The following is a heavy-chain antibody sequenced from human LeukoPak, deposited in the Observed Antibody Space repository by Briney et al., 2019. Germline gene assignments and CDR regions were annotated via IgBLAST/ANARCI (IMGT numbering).Heavy chain of an antibody. Sequence: GSGKVSCKASGYTFTSYAMHWVRQAPGQTLKWMGWINAGNGNTKYSHKFQGRVTITRDTSASTDYMELSSLRSEDTAVYYCAGDGDFDIWGQGTMVTVSS. D-gene: IGHD2-21*01. J-gene: IGHJ3*02. CDR1: GYTFTSYA. CDR2: INAGNGNT. V-gene: IGHV1-3*01. CDR3: AGDGDFDI.